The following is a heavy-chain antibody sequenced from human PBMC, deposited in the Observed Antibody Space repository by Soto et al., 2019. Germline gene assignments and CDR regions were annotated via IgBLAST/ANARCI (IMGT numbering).Heavy chain of an antibody. V-gene: IGHV2-5*01. J-gene: IGHJ4*02. Sequence: SGPTLVNPTQTLTLTCTFSGFSLTTHGMGVGWIRQPPGKALEWLALIYWHDEKRYSPSLRSRLTITKDTSKNQVVLTMTNMDPVDTATYYCAHVFNSNSGSYRYFDYWGQGTLVTVSS. CDR3: AHVFNSNSGSYRYFDY. D-gene: IGHD3-16*02. CDR2: IYWHDEK. CDR1: GFSLTTHGMG.